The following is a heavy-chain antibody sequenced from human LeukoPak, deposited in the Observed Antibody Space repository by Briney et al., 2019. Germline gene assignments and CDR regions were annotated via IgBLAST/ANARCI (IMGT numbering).Heavy chain of an antibody. D-gene: IGHD3-9*01. J-gene: IGHJ3*02. CDR2: FDPEDGET. V-gene: IGHV1-24*01. Sequence: ASVKVSCKVSGYTLTELSMHWVRQAPGKGLEWMGGFDPEDGETIYAQKFQGRVTMTEDTSTDTAYMELSSLRSEDTVVYFCATLTPAEAFDIWGQGTMVTVSS. CDR1: GYTLTELS. CDR3: ATLTPAEAFDI.